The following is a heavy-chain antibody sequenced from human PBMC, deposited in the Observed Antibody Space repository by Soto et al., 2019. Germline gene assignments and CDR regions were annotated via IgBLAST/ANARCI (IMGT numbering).Heavy chain of an antibody. CDR3: ASGRWAPAKEGMDV. D-gene: IGHD1-26*01. Sequence: SETLSLTCAVYGGSFSGYYWSWIRQPPGKGLEWIGEINHSGSTNYNPSLKSRVTISVDTSKNQFSLKLSSVTAADTAVYYCASGRWAPAKEGMDVWGQGTTVTVSS. J-gene: IGHJ6*02. CDR1: GGSFSGYY. CDR2: INHSGST. V-gene: IGHV4-34*01.